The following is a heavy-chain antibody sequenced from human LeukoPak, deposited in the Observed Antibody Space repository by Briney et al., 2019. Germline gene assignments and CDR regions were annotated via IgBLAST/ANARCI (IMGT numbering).Heavy chain of an antibody. CDR3: AKDYDISSYYYEY. D-gene: IGHD3-22*01. V-gene: IGHV3-23*01. CDR1: GFTFSTYG. Sequence: GGSLRLSCTATGFTFSTYGMNWVRQTPGKGLEWVSSISSSGTSTFYADSVKGRFTISRDNAKNTLYLQMDSLGAEDTAIYYCAKDYDISSYYYEYWGQGTLVTVSS. CDR2: ISSSGTST. J-gene: IGHJ4*02.